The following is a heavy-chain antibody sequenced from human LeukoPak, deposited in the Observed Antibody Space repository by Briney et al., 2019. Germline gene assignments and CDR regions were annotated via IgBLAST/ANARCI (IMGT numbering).Heavy chain of an antibody. Sequence: GGSLRLSCAASGFTFRTYSMNWVRQAPGKGLEWISYISSISNITYYADSVRVRFTISRDNAKNSLYLQMNSLRAEDTAVYYCAKYIGPVVVTAGTDYWGQGTLVTVSS. D-gene: IGHD3-22*01. CDR1: GFTFRTYS. CDR3: AKYIGPVVVTAGTDY. J-gene: IGHJ4*02. V-gene: IGHV3-48*01. CDR2: ISSISNIT.